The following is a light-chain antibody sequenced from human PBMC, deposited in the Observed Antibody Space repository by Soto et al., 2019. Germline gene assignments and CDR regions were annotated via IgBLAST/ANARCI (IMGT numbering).Light chain of an antibody. CDR3: MQALQTRT. CDR2: LGS. V-gene: IGKV2-28*01. Sequence: EIVMTQSPLSLPVTPVEPASISFRSSHILLHSNGYNYLDWYLQKPGQSPQLLIYLGSNRASGVPDRFSGSGSGTDFTLKISRVEAEDVGVYYCMQALQTRTFGQGTKVDIK. J-gene: IGKJ1*01. CDR1: HILLHSNGYNY.